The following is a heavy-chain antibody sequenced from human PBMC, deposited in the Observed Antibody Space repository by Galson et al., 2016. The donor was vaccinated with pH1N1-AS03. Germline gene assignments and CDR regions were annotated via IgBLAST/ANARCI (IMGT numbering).Heavy chain of an antibody. J-gene: IGHJ3*02. D-gene: IGHD1-26*01. CDR2: IYTGDSDT. V-gene: IGHV5-51*03. CDR1: GYSFTNYW. CDR3: ATGHYYSGLYRDAFGT. Sequence: QSGAEVKKPGESLKISCKTSGYSFTNYWIGWMRQMPGQGLEWMGMIYTGDSDTRYSPSFHGQVTISADKSISTAYLQWSSLKASDSAMYYCATGHYYSGLYRDAFGTWGQGTRVTVSS.